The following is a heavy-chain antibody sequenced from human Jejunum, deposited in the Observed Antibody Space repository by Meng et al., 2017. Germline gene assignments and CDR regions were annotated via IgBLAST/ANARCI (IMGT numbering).Heavy chain of an antibody. Sequence: VHLQASGPGLLKPSGNPPLTCAVPGVFTSSSDRWPWVRQAPGRGLEWIGEVWHSGATYYNPSLESRLTISIDTSNNRFSLELSSATAADTAVYYCARGVLERYFDYWGQGALVTVSS. CDR1: GVFTSSSDR. J-gene: IGHJ4*02. CDR3: ARGVLERYFDY. CDR2: VWHSGAT. V-gene: IGHV4-4*02. D-gene: IGHD3-10*01.